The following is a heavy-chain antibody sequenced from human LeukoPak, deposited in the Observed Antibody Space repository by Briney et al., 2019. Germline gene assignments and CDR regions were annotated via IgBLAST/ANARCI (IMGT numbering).Heavy chain of an antibody. J-gene: IGHJ3*02. CDR1: GFTFSSYA. CDR2: ISYDGSNK. V-gene: IGHV3-30*04. D-gene: IGHD2/OR15-2a*01. Sequence: GGSLRLSCAASGFTFSSYAMHWVRQAPGKGLEWVAVISYDGSNKYYEDSVKGRFTISRDNSKNTPYLQMNSLRAEDTAVYYCARENRAGAFDIWGQGTMVTVSS. CDR3: ARENRAGAFDI.